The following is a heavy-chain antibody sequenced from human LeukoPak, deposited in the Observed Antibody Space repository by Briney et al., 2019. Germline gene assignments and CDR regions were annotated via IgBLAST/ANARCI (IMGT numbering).Heavy chain of an antibody. CDR1: GGTFSSYA. D-gene: IGHD6-6*01. CDR3: ARDGGYSSSMQYAFDI. J-gene: IGHJ3*02. Sequence: GASVKVSCKASGGTFSSYAISWVRQAPGQGLEWMGGIIPIFGTANYAQKFQGRVTITTDESTSTAYMELSSLRSKDTAVYYCARDGGYSSSMQYAFDIWGQGTTVTVSS. CDR2: IIPIFGTA. V-gene: IGHV1-69*05.